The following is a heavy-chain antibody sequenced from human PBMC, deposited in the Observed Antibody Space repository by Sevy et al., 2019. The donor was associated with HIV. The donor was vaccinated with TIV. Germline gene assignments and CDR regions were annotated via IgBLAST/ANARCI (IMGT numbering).Heavy chain of an antibody. V-gene: IGHV3-23*01. D-gene: IGHD3-3*01. CDR2: VRPTGET. Sequence: GGSLRLSCAASGLTFNDYALSWVRQAPGMGLEWVSSVRPTGETYYSDSVKVRFTVSRDNSRTTVLLQMSGLRAEDTAVYDCAKDGSRIWSRDNWFDSWGHGTLVTVSS. J-gene: IGHJ5*01. CDR3: AKDGSRIWSRDNWFDS. CDR1: GLTFNDYA.